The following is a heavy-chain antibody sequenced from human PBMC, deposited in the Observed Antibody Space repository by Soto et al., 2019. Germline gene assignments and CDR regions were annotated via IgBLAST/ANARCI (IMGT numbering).Heavy chain of an antibody. V-gene: IGHV3-23*01. D-gene: IGHD6-19*01. CDR1: GFTLSSYA. CDR2: ISGSGGST. CDR3: AKDRVTVVGYDAFDI. Sequence: PVGSLRLSCAASGFTLSSYAMSWVRQAPGKGLEWVSGISGSGGSTYYADSVKGRFTISRDNSKNTLYLQMNSLRAEDTAVYYCAKDRVTVVGYDAFDIWGQETMVTVSS. J-gene: IGHJ3*02.